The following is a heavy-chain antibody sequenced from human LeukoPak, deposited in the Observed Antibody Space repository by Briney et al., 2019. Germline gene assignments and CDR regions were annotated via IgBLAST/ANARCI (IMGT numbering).Heavy chain of an antibody. D-gene: IGHD6-19*01. Sequence: GESLKISCKGSGYRFTSYWIAWVRQMPGKGLEWMGSIYPGDSDTRYSPSFQGQVTISADKSITTAYLQWSSLKASDTAMYYCATPQVSGWNLDYWGQGTLVTVSS. CDR3: ATPQVSGWNLDY. V-gene: IGHV5-51*01. CDR2: IYPGDSDT. CDR1: GYRFTSYW. J-gene: IGHJ4*02.